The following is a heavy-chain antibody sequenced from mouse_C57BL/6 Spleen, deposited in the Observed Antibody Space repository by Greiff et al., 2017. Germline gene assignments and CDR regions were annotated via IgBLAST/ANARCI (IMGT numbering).Heavy chain of an antibody. CDR1: GYTFTSYW. Sequence: QVQLQQPGAELVRPGSSVKLSCKASGYTFTSYWMHWVKQRPIQGLEWIGNIDPSDSETHYNQKFKDKDTLTVDKSSSTAYMQLSSLTSKDSAVDYCASRYTIVYGDYWGQGTTLTVSS. CDR3: ASRYTIVYGDY. V-gene: IGHV1-52*01. D-gene: IGHD1-1*01. CDR2: IDPSDSET. J-gene: IGHJ2*01.